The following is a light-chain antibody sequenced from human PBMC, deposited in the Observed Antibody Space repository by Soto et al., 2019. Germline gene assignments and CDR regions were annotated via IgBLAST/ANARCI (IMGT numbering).Light chain of an antibody. CDR3: QQYNNWPPLT. Sequence: EIVRTQSPATLSESPGERATLSCRASQSVSSDLAWYQHKPGQAPRLLIYGASTRATGIPARFSGSGSGTDFTLTISSLQSEDFAVYYCQQYNNWPPLTFGGGTKVDIK. CDR1: QSVSSD. J-gene: IGKJ4*01. V-gene: IGKV3-15*01. CDR2: GAS.